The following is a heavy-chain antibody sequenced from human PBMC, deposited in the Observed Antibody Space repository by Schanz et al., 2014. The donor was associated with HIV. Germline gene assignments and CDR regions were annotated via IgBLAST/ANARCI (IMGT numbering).Heavy chain of an antibody. CDR3: AKDAYRSGWFYFDS. CDR2: ISASGGAT. V-gene: IGHV3-23*01. CDR1: GFTFSNYA. D-gene: IGHD6-19*01. J-gene: IGHJ4*02. Sequence: EVQLLQSGGGSVQPGGSLTLTCAASGFTFSNYAMRWIRQAPGQGLEWVSGISASGGATYYADSVKGRFAISRDNSKNPLYLQMNSLRSDDTAVYYCAKDAYRSGWFYFDSWGQGTPVTVSS.